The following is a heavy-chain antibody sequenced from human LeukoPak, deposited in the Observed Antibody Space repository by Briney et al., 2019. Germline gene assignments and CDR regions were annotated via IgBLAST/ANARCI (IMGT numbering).Heavy chain of an antibody. CDR3: AKDLSSVAGTTDAFDI. J-gene: IGHJ3*02. CDR2: ISYDGSNK. D-gene: IGHD6-19*01. Sequence: LRLFCAESGYTFSRYAMHWVRRAPGKGLEGVAVISYDGSNKYYADSVKGRFTISRDNSKNTLYLQMNSLRAEDTAVYYCAKDLSSVAGTTDAFDIWGQGTMVTVSS. V-gene: IGHV3-30*18. CDR1: GYTFSRYA.